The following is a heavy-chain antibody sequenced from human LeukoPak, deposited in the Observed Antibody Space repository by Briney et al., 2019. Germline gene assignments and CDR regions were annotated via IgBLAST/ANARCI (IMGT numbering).Heavy chain of an antibody. CDR1: GYTFTSYG. CDR3: ARVGWVYDSSGYPDY. Sequence: GALVKVSCKASGYTFTSYGISWVRQAPGQGLEWMGWISAYNGNTNYAQKLQGRVTMTTDTSTSTAYMELRSLRSDDTAVYYCARVGWVYDSSGYPDYWGQGTLVTVSS. CDR2: ISAYNGNT. D-gene: IGHD3-22*01. V-gene: IGHV1-18*01. J-gene: IGHJ4*02.